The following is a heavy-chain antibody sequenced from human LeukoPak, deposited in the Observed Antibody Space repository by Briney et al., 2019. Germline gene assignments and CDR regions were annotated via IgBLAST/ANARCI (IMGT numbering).Heavy chain of an antibody. CDR2: ISGSGGST. V-gene: IGHV3-23*01. CDR1: GFIFSSYA. Sequence: GGSLRLSCAASGFIFSSYAMNGVRQAPRKGLVWVTAISGSGGSTYYADSVKGRFTISRDNSKNTLYLQMNSLRAEDTAVYYCAKDAQGGYDSSGYPDYFDYWGQGTLVTVSS. CDR3: AKDAQGGYDSSGYPDYFDY. J-gene: IGHJ4*02. D-gene: IGHD3-22*01.